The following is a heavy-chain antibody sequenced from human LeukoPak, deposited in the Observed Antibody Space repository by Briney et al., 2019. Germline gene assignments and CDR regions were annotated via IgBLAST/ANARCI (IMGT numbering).Heavy chain of an antibody. J-gene: IGHJ6*03. CDR3: ARGGGIVGATYYYYYMDV. Sequence: GGSLRLSCASSGFTFSSYCTHGVSQARGRGLVWVSRINSDGSSTSYADSVKGRFTISRDNAKHTLYLQMNHLRVEDTAVYYCARGGGIVGATYYYYYMDVWGKGTTVTVSS. V-gene: IGHV3-74*01. CDR1: GFTFSSYC. D-gene: IGHD1-26*01. CDR2: INSDGSST.